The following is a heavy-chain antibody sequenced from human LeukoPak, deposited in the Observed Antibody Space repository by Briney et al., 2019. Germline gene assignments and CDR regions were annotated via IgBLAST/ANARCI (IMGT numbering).Heavy chain of an antibody. D-gene: IGHD3-10*01. V-gene: IGHV4-59*01. CDR3: ARAVGGDGSGSL. CDR2: IYYRVTS. J-gene: IGHJ4*02. Sequence: PSETLSLTCTVSGDSISNYYWSWLRQPPGKGLEWIGNIYYRVTSNYNPSLKSRVTMSVDMSTRKISLKLSSVTAPDTAVYYCARAVGGDGSGSLWGPGTLVTVSS. CDR1: GDSISNYY.